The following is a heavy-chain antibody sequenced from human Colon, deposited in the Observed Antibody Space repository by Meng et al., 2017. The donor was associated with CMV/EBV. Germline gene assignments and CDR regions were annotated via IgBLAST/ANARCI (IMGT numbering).Heavy chain of an antibody. D-gene: IGHD3-10*01. Sequence: LSLTCAASGFTVSNNNMSWVRQAPGKGLECVSVISSGGNTNYADSVKGRFTISRDNSKNTLYLQMNSLRAEDTAVYYCARDGYYGAWGQGTLVTVSS. CDR3: ARDGYYGA. CDR2: ISSGGNT. CDR1: GFTVSNNN. J-gene: IGHJ5*02. V-gene: IGHV3-66*02.